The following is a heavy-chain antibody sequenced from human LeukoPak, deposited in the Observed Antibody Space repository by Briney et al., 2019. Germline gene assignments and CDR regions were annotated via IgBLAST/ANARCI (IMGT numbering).Heavy chain of an antibody. CDR1: GGTFSSYA. J-gene: IGHJ4*02. Sequence: SVKVSCKASGGTFSSYAISWVRQAPGQGLEWMGGIIPIFGTVNYAQKFQGRVTITADKSTSTAYMELGSLRSEDTAVYYCAREGYCSGGSCFDYWGQGTLVTVSS. V-gene: IGHV1-69*06. CDR2: IIPIFGTV. CDR3: AREGYCSGGSCFDY. D-gene: IGHD2-15*01.